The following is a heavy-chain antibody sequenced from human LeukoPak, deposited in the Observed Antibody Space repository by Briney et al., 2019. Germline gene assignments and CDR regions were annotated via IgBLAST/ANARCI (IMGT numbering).Heavy chain of an antibody. CDR3: ARGDKSYYDFWSGRPHMYYFDY. D-gene: IGHD3-3*01. Sequence: SETLSLTCAVYGGSFSGYYWSWIRQPPGKGLEWIGEINHSGSTNYNPSLKSRVTISVDTSKNQFSLKLSSVTAADTAVYYCARGDKSYYDFWSGRPHMYYFDYWGQGTLVTVSS. J-gene: IGHJ4*02. V-gene: IGHV4-34*01. CDR1: GGSFSGYY. CDR2: INHSGST.